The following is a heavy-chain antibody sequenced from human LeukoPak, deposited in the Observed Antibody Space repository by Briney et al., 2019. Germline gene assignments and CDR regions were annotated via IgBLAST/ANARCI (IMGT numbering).Heavy chain of an antibody. J-gene: IGHJ4*02. D-gene: IGHD4-23*01. CDR3: AITPKVVTPSS. V-gene: IGHV3-7*01. CDR1: EFTFSSYW. Sequence: PGGSLRLSCAASEFTFSSYWMNWVRQAPGKGLEWVANIKQDGSEKYYVDSVKGRFTISRDNAKSSLYLQMNSLRAEDTAVYYCAITPKVVTPSSWGQGTLVTVSS. CDR2: IKQDGSEK.